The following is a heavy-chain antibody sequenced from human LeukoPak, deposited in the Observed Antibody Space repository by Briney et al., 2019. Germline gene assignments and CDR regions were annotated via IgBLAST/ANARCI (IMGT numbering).Heavy chain of an antibody. J-gene: IGHJ6*03. D-gene: IGHD3-10*01. CDR1: GFTFDDYG. CDR2: INWNGGST. Sequence: PGGSLRLSCAASGFTFDDYGMSWVRHAPGKGLEWVSGINWNGGSTGYADSVKGRFTISRDNAKNSLYLQMNSLRAEDTALYYCARHYYGSGSYIYYYYMDVWGKGTTVTVSS. V-gene: IGHV3-20*04. CDR3: ARHYYGSGSYIYYYYMDV.